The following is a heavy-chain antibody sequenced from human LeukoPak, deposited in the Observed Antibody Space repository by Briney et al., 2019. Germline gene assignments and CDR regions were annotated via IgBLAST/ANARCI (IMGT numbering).Heavy chain of an antibody. J-gene: IGHJ4*02. CDR2: IHTDGSEK. V-gene: IGHV3-7*01. CDR1: GFTFNTHW. CDR3: ARDASALY. D-gene: IGHD6-19*01. Sequence: GGSLRLSCAASGFTFNTHWMTWVRQAPGKGLEWVATIHTDGSEKYYSDSVKGRFTISRDNSGDSLYLQMNSLRDDDTSMYYWARDASALYWGRGTLVTVSS.